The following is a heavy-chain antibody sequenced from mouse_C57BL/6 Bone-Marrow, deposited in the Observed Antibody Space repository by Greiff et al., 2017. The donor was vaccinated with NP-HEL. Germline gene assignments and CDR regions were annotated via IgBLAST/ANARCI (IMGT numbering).Heavy chain of an antibody. V-gene: IGHV1-75*01. J-gene: IGHJ2*01. CDR1: GYTFTDYY. Sequence: VQLQQSGPELVKPGASVKISCKASGYTFTDYYINWVKQRPGQGLEWIGWIFPGSGSTYYNEKFKGKATLTVDKSSSTAYMLLSSLTSEDSAVYFCARLGGNYYGSSPYFDYWGQGTTLTVSS. D-gene: IGHD1-1*01. CDR2: IFPGSGST. CDR3: ARLGGNYYGSSPYFDY.